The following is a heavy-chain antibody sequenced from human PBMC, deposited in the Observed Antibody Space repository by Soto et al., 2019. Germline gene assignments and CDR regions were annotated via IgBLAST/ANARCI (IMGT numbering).Heavy chain of an antibody. D-gene: IGHD6-19*01. CDR2: NIPIFGTA. V-gene: IGHV1-69*13. CDR1: GGTFRSYA. Sequence: ASLKVSCNASGGTFRSYAIGWARQAPAQGLEWKGGNIPIFGTANYAQKFQGRVTVTADESTSTAYMELSILRSEDTAVYYCARAVAGTFYSAYWGQGTVITV. CDR3: ARAVAGTFYSAY. J-gene: IGHJ4*02.